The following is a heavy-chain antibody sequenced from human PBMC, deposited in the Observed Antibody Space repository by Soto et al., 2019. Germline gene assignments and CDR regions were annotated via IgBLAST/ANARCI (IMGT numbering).Heavy chain of an antibody. CDR1: GVTMTSGGPS. J-gene: IGHJ4*02. V-gene: IGHV4-30-2*06. CDR2: FSHLETT. D-gene: IGHD5-12*01. CDR3: SREGGYDAFDF. Sequence: TLSLTSSVSGVTMTSGGPSWSWSRQSPGKGVEWLGFFSHLETTYYNPSFNSRLSLSIDTTRTQFSLSSSSMTTASLTVFCFSREGGYDAFDFWGQGSQVTVSS.